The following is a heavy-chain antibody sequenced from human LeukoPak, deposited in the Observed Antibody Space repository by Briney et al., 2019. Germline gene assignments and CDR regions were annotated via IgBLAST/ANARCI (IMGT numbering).Heavy chain of an antibody. CDR1: GGSISTFY. CDR3: ARSFSPNYYDLLDY. J-gene: IGHJ4*02. CDR2: IYNSGST. D-gene: IGHD3-22*01. Sequence: PSETLSLTCTVSGGSISTFYWSWIRQPPGKGLEWIGHIYNSGSTNYNPSLKSRVTISVDTSKNQFSLTLNSVTAADTAMYYCARSFSPNYYDLLDYWGQGTLVTVSS. V-gene: IGHV4-59*01.